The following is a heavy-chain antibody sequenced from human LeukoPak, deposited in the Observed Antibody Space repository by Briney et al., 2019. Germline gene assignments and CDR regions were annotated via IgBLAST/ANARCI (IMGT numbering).Heavy chain of an antibody. CDR3: ARAKYYYDSSGGDYFDY. Sequence: SETLSLTCTVSGYSISSGYYWGWIRQPPGKGLEWIGSIYYSGNSYYNPSLKSRVTMSIDTSKNQFSLKVNSVTAADTAVYYCARAKYYYDSSGGDYFDYWGQGTLVTVSS. V-gene: IGHV4-38-2*02. J-gene: IGHJ4*02. CDR1: GYSISSGYY. CDR2: IYYSGNS. D-gene: IGHD3-22*01.